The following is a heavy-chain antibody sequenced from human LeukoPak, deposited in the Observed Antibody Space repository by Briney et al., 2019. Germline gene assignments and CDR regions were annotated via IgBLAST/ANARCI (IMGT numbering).Heavy chain of an antibody. J-gene: IGHJ5*02. Sequence: SETLSLTCAVYGGSFSGYYWSWIRQPPGKGLEWIGEINHSGSTNYNPSLKSRVTISVDTSKNQFSLKLSSVTAADTAVYYCARRRGLYGSGFWFDPWGQGTLVTVSS. D-gene: IGHD6-19*01. CDR3: ARRRGLYGSGFWFDP. CDR1: GGSFSGYY. CDR2: INHSGST. V-gene: IGHV4-34*01.